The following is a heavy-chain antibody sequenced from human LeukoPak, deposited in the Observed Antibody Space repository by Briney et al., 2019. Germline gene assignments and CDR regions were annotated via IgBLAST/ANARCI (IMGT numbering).Heavy chain of an antibody. V-gene: IGHV1-69*13. CDR2: IIPIFGTA. J-gene: IGHJ5*02. Sequence: ASVKVSCKASGGTFSSYAISWVRQAPGQGLEWMGGIIPIFGTANYAQKFQGRVTITADESTSTAYMVLSSLRSEDTAVYYCARDLSPLLWFGELTPWGQGTLVTVSS. D-gene: IGHD3-10*01. CDR1: GGTFSSYA. CDR3: ARDLSPLLWFGELTP.